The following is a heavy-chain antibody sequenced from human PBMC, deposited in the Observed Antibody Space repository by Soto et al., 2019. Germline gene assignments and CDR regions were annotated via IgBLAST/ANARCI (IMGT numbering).Heavy chain of an antibody. J-gene: IGHJ6*02. CDR3: AREDHGGLLPGYYYYGMDV. CDR2: ISYDGSKK. CDR1: VFIFISYA. D-gene: IGHD3-16*01. V-gene: IGHV3-30-3*01. Sequence: GGSLRLSCASSVFIFISYAMNWVRQAPGNGLEWVALISYDGSKKYYADSVKGRFTISRDNSRDTLYLQMNSLRAEDTAVYYCAREDHGGLLPGYYYYGMDVWGQGTTVTVSS.